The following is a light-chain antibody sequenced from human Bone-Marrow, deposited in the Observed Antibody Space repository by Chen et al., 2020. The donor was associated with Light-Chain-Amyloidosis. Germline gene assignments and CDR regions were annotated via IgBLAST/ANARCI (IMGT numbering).Light chain of an antibody. CDR1: SSDVGTYNL. Sequence: QSALTQPASVSGSPGQSITISCSGTSSDVGTYNLVSWFQQHPGKAPKLMIYDGSKRPSGVSNRFSGSKSGNTASLTISGLQAEDEAEYYCCSYEGSVVFCGGTKLTVL. V-gene: IGLV2-23*01. J-gene: IGLJ2*01. CDR2: DGS. CDR3: CSYEGSVV.